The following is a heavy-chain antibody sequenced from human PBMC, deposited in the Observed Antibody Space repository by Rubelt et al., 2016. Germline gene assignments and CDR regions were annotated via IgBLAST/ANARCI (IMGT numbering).Heavy chain of an antibody. CDR3: ARVRGDGYNYLDS. D-gene: IGHD5-24*01. V-gene: IGHV1-69*04. CDR2: IVPIVGRT. CDR1: GGTLSMYS. Sequence: QLQLVQSGAEVKKSGSSVRVSCKASGGTLSMYSFGWVRQAPGQGFEWMGRIVPIVGRTDYAQQFQDRVTITGDKSTITSYLELRNLRSDETAVYSCARVRGDGYNYLDSWGQGTLVTVSS. J-gene: IGHJ4*02.